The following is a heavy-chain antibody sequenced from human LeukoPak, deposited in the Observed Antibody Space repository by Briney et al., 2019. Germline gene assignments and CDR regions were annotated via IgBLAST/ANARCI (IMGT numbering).Heavy chain of an antibody. CDR1: GGSISSSSYY. V-gene: IGHV4-39*01. Sequence: SETLSLTCTVSGGSISSSSYYWGWIRQPPGKGLKWIGSIYYSGSTYYNPSLKSRVTISVDTSKNQFSLKLSSVTAADTAVYYCARRGGYNWFDPWGQGTLVTVSS. D-gene: IGHD1-26*01. J-gene: IGHJ5*02. CDR2: IYYSGST. CDR3: ARRGGYNWFDP.